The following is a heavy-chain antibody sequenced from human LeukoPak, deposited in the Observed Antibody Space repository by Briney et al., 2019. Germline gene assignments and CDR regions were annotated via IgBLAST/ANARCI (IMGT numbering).Heavy chain of an antibody. J-gene: IGHJ4*02. CDR1: GYTFTSYY. Sequence: GSSVKVYCKASGYTFTSYYMHWVRQAPGQGLEWMGIINPSGGSTSYAQKFQGRVTMTRDTSTSTVYMELSSLRSEDTAVYYCARVGSSGWYVHPTLDYWGQGTLVTVSS. CDR3: ARVGSSGWYVHPTLDY. CDR2: INPSGGST. D-gene: IGHD6-19*01. V-gene: IGHV1-46*01.